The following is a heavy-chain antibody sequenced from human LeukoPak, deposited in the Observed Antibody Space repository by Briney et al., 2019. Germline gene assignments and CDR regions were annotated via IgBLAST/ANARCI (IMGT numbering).Heavy chain of an antibody. CDR3: ARVYDSSGYYPSGFDY. CDR2: INPNSGGT. V-gene: IGHV1-2*02. CDR1: GYTFAGYY. Sequence: GASVKVSCKASGYTFAGYYMHWVRQAPGQGLEWMGWINPNSGGTNYAQKFQGRVTMTRDTSISTAYMELSRLRSDDTAVYYCARVYDSSGYYPSGFDYRGQGTLVTVSS. J-gene: IGHJ4*02. D-gene: IGHD3-22*01.